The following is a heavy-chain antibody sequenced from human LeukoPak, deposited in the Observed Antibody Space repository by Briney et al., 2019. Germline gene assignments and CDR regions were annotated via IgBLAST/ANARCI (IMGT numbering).Heavy chain of an antibody. V-gene: IGHV1-46*01. Sequence: ASVKVSCKASGYTFTSYYMHWVRQAPGQGLEWMGIINPSGGSTSYAQKFLGRVTMTRDTSTSTVYMELSSLRSEDTAVYYCASHIVLMVYAIARWGQGTLVTVSS. J-gene: IGHJ4*02. CDR2: INPSGGST. CDR1: GYTFTSYY. D-gene: IGHD2-8*01. CDR3: ASHIVLMVYAIAR.